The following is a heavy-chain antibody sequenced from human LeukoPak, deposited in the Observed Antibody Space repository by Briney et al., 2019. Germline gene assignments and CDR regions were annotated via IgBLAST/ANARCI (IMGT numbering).Heavy chain of an antibody. CDR1: GFTFSNYE. CDR2: IRSTSNYR. V-gene: IGHV3-21*01. J-gene: IGHJ2*01. D-gene: IGHD3-22*01. CDR3: ARSRHHYYESSGHYDIFNWYFDL. Sequence: GGSLRLSCAASGFTFSNYEMNWVRQAPGQGLEWVSSIRSTSNYRYYAHTVQGRFTISRDNAKNSVYLQMNSLRAEDTAVYYCARSRHHYYESSGHYDIFNWYFDLWGRGTLVTVSS.